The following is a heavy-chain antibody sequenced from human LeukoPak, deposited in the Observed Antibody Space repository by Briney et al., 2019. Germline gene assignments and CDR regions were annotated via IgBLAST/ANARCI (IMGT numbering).Heavy chain of an antibody. D-gene: IGHD5-12*01. CDR1: GGSISSYY. Sequence: SETLSLTCTVSGGSISSYYWSWIRQPPGKGLEWIGYIYYSGSTNYNPSLKSRVTISVDTSKNQFSLKLSSVTAADTAVYYCARHASGYDWSGMHVWGQGTTVTVSS. CDR2: IYYSGST. CDR3: ARHASGYDWSGMHV. V-gene: IGHV4-59*08. J-gene: IGHJ6*02.